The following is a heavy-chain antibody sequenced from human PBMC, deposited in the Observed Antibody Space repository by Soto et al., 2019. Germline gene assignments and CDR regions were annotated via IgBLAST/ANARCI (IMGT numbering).Heavy chain of an antibody. Sequence: SVKVSCKASGGSFSSYTISLVRQAPGQGLEWMGRIIPILGIANYAQKFQGRVTITADKSTSTAYMELSSLRSEDTAVYYCATEVLSRNYYYYMDVWGKGTTVTVSS. CDR2: IIPILGIA. D-gene: IGHD2-2*01. CDR1: GGSFSSYT. J-gene: IGHJ6*03. V-gene: IGHV1-69*02. CDR3: ATEVLSRNYYYYMDV.